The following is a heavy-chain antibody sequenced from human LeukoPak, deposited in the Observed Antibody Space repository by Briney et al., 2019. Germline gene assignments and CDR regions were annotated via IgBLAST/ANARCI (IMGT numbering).Heavy chain of an antibody. CDR2: INHSGSN. D-gene: IGHD6-13*01. Sequence: SETLSLTCAVYGGSFSGYYWSWTRQPPGKGLEWIGEINHSGSNNYNPSLKSRVTISVDTSKNQFSLKLSSVTAAETAVYYCARLADSSSWPTGPDYWVQGTLVTVSS. CDR3: ARLADSSSWPTGPDY. J-gene: IGHJ4*02. CDR1: GGSFSGYY. V-gene: IGHV4-34*01.